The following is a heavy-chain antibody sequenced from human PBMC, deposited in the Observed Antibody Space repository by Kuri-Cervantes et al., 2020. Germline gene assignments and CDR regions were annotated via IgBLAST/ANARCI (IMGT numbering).Heavy chain of an antibody. D-gene: IGHD3-22*01. CDR3: ASGGTMIVMGY. CDR2: ISGSGGST. CDR1: GFTFSSYW. V-gene: IGHV3-21*01. J-gene: IGHJ4*02. Sequence: GGSLRLSCAASGFTFSSYWMHWVRQAPGKGLEWVSAISGSGGSTYYADSVKGRFTISRDNAKNSLYLQMNSLRAEDTAVYYCASGGTMIVMGYWGQGTLVTVSS.